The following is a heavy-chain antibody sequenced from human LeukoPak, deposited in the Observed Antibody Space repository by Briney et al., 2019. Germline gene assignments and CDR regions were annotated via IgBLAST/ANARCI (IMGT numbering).Heavy chain of an antibody. CDR1: GFTFSSYG. CDR2: ISYDGSNK. D-gene: IGHD5-18*01. Sequence: PGGSLRLSCAASGFTFSSYGMHWVRQAPGKGLEWVAVISYDGSNKYYADSVKGRLTISRDNSKNTLYLQMNSLRAEDTAVYYCAKDLPRGYSYGMTIDIWGQGTMVTVSS. V-gene: IGHV3-30*18. CDR3: AKDLPRGYSYGMTIDI. J-gene: IGHJ3*02.